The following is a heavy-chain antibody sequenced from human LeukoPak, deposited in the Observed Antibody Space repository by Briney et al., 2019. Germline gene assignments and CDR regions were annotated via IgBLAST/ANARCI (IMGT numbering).Heavy chain of an antibody. J-gene: IGHJ4*02. CDR1: GFTFSNHA. V-gene: IGHV3-21*01. D-gene: IGHD7-27*01. CDR3: ARGGPPGYY. Sequence: GGSLRLSCAASGFTFSNHAMNWVRQAPGRGLEWVSSISSSSSYIYYADSVKGRFTISRDNAKNSLYLQMNSLRAEDTAVYYCARGGPPGYYWGQGTLVTVSS. CDR2: ISSSSSYI.